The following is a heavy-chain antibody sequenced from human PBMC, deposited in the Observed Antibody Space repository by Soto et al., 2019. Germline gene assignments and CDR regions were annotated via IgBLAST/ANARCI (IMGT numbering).Heavy chain of an antibody. V-gene: IGHV3-9*01. J-gene: IGHJ3*02. D-gene: IGHD1-26*01. CDR1: GFTFDDYA. CDR3: AKDPTRVGATTDFDI. CDR2: ISWNSGSI. Sequence: GGSLRLSCAASGFTFDDYAMHWVRQAPGNGLEWVSGISWNSGSIGYADSVKGRFTISRDNAKNSLYLQMNSLRAEDTALSYCAKDPTRVGATTDFDIWGQGTMVTVSS.